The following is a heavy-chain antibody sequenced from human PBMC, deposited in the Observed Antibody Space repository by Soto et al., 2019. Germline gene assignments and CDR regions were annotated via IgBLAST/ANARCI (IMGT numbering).Heavy chain of an antibody. CDR1: GFTFSSSE. J-gene: IGHJ3*01. Sequence: GGSLRLSCAASGFTFSSSEMYWPRQAPGKGLEWVSYIHPSGQPIFYADSVKGRFTISRDNAKNSLYLQMSSLRADDSAVYYCDRRDSRWGQGTMVTVSS. CDR3: DRRDSR. V-gene: IGHV3-48*03. CDR2: IHPSGQPI. D-gene: IGHD3-22*01.